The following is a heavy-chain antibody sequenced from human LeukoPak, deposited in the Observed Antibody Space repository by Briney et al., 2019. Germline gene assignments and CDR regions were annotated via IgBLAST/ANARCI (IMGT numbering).Heavy chain of an antibody. V-gene: IGHV1-18*01. J-gene: IGHJ4*02. CDR1: GYTFTSYG. CDR3: ARVSAAAGTADY. D-gene: IGHD6-13*01. CDR2: ISAYNGNT. Sequence: ASVKVSCKASGYTFTSYGISWVRQAPGQGLEWMGWISAYNGNTNHAQKLQGRVTMTTDTSTSTAYMELRSLRSDDTAVYYCARVSAAAGTADYWGQGTLVTVSS.